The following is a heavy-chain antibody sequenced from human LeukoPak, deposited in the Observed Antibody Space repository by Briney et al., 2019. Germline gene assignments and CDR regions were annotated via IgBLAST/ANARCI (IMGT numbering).Heavy chain of an antibody. Sequence: GGSLRLSCAASGFTFSSYWMSWVRQAPGKGLEWVANIKQDGSEKYYVDSVKGRFTISRDNAKNSLYLQMNSLRAEDTAVYYCARDPLRGYSGYGSHSYFDYWGQGTLVTVSS. CDR3: ARDPLRGYSGYGSHSYFDY. CDR1: GFTFSSYW. D-gene: IGHD5-12*01. CDR2: IKQDGSEK. V-gene: IGHV3-7*01. J-gene: IGHJ4*02.